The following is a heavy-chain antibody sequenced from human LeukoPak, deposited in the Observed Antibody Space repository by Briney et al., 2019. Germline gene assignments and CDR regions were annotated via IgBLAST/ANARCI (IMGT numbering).Heavy chain of an antibody. CDR3: ARYIAAAGTGYFQH. Sequence: PSETLSLTCTVSGGSISSYYWSWIRQPPGKGLERIGYIYYSGSTNYNPSLKSRVTISVDTSKNQFSLKLSSVTAADTAVYYCARYIAAAGTGYFQHWGQGTLVTVSS. CDR2: IYYSGST. CDR1: GGSISSYY. V-gene: IGHV4-59*01. D-gene: IGHD6-13*01. J-gene: IGHJ1*01.